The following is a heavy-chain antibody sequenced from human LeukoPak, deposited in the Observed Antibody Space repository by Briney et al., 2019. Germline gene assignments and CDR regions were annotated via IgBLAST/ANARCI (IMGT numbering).Heavy chain of an antibody. CDR3: AGSGHAVAFDI. CDR1: GFTFSSYS. CDR2: ISSSSSSYI. D-gene: IGHD6-19*01. Sequence: PGGSLRLSCAASGFTFSSYSMNWVRQAPGKGLEWVSSISSSSSSYIYYADSVKGRFTISRDNAKNSLYLQMNSLRAEDTAVYYCAGSGHAVAFDIWGQGTMVTVSS. V-gene: IGHV3-21*01. J-gene: IGHJ3*02.